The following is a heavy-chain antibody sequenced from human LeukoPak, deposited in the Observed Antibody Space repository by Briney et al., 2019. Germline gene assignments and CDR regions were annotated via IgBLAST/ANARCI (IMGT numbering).Heavy chain of an antibody. CDR1: GFTFSTYS. D-gene: IGHD3-22*01. V-gene: IGHV3-48*02. Sequence: TGGSLRLSCAASGFTFSTYSMSWVRQAPGKGLEWVSYITSSSSTIYYADSVRGRFTISKDNAKNPLYLQMNSLRDEDTAVYYCARVDWMIGAFDVWGQGTMVTVSS. CDR2: ITSSSSTI. J-gene: IGHJ3*01. CDR3: ARVDWMIGAFDV.